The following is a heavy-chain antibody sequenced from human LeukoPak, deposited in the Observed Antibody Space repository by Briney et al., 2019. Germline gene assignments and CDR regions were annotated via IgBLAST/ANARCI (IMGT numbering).Heavy chain of an antibody. CDR2: INPNSGGT. D-gene: IGHD2-2*01. CDR1: GYTFTGYY. V-gene: IGHV1-2*02. CDR3: ARVRCSSTSCHHVDY. Sequence: GASVKVSCKASGYTFTGYYMHWVRQAPGQGLEWMGWINPNSGGTNYAQKFQGRVTMTRDTSISTAYMELSRLRSDDTAVYYCARVRCSSTSCHHVDYWGQGTLVTVSS. J-gene: IGHJ4*02.